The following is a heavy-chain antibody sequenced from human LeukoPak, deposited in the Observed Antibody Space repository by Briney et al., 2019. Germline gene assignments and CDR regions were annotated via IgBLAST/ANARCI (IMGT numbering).Heavy chain of an antibody. V-gene: IGHV3-15*01. J-gene: IGHJ3*02. CDR2: IKSKTDGGTT. D-gene: IGHD2-21*01. CDR1: GFTFSNAW. CDR3: AKVGEESDAFDI. Sequence: GGSLRLSCAASGFTFSNAWMSWVRQAPGKGLGWVGRIKSKTDGGTTDYAAPVKGRFTISRDDSKNTLYLQMNSLRAEDTAVYYCAKVGEESDAFDIWGQGTMVTVSS.